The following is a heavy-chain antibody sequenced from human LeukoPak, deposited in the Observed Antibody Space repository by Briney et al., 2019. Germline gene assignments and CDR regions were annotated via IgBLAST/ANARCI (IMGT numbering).Heavy chain of an antibody. Sequence: SETLSLNCTVSGGSISSGDYYWSWIRQPPGKGLEWIGYIYYSGSTYYNPSLKSRVTISVDTSKNQFSLKLSSVTAADTAVYYCARASSDYDILTGYWRVNWFDPWGQGTLVTVSS. CDR3: ARASSDYDILTGYWRVNWFDP. CDR2: IYYSGST. D-gene: IGHD3-9*01. V-gene: IGHV4-30-4*01. CDR1: GGSISSGDYY. J-gene: IGHJ5*02.